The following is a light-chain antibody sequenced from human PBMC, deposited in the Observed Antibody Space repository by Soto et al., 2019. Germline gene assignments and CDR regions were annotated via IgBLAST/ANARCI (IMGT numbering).Light chain of an antibody. CDR3: QQSYSTPCT. Sequence: DIQVTQSPSSLSASVGDRVTITCRASQSISRYLNWYQQEPGKAPKLLIYEASSLQSGVPSRFSGSGSGTDFTLTISSLQPEDFATYYCQQSYSTPCTFGQGTKVDIK. V-gene: IGKV1-39*01. J-gene: IGKJ1*01. CDR2: EAS. CDR1: QSISRY.